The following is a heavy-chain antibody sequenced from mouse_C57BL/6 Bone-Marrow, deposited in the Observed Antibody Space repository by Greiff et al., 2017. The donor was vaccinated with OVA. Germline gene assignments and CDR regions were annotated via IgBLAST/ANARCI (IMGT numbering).Heavy chain of an antibody. CDR2: ISDGGSYT. CDR1: GFTFSSYA. V-gene: IGHV5-4*01. D-gene: IGHD1-1*01. CDR3: AREGYYGSSYRYFDY. J-gene: IGHJ2*01. Sequence: DVKLVESGGGLVKPGGSLKLSCAASGFTFSSYAMSWVRQTPEKRLEWVATISDGGSYTYYPDNVKGRFTISRDNAKNNLYLQMSHLKSEDTAMYYCAREGYYGSSYRYFDYWGQGTTLTVSS.